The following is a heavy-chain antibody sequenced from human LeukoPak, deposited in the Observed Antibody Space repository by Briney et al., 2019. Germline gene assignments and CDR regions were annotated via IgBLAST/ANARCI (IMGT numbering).Heavy chain of an antibody. J-gene: IGHJ4*02. D-gene: IGHD2-8*02. CDR1: GGSISSYY. CDR2: IYYSGST. V-gene: IGHV4-59*01. CDR3: AREPLDVPGRRQGPDY. Sequence: SETLSLTCTVSGGSISSYYWSWIRQPPGKGLEWIGYIYYSGSTNYNPSLKSRVTISVDTSKNQFSLKLSSVTAADTAVYYCAREPLDVPGRRQGPDYWGQGTLVTVSS.